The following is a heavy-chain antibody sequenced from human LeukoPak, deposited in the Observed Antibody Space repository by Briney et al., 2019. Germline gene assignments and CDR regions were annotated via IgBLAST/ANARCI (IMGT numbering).Heavy chain of an antibody. CDR1: GFIFSHYG. Sequence: PGGSLKLSCAAAGFIFSHYGMHWVRQAPGKGLEWVAVIWSDATNKYYAAPVKGRLSISRDDSGKTLYLQMDSLRPEDTGIYFCARDAQRGFDYSNSLQYWGQGTPVTVST. D-gene: IGHD4-11*01. V-gene: IGHV3-33*01. CDR3: ARDAQRGFDYSNSLQY. J-gene: IGHJ4*02. CDR2: IWSDATNK.